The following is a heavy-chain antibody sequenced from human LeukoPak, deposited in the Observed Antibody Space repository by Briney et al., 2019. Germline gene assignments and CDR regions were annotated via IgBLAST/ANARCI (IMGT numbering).Heavy chain of an antibody. Sequence: GGSLRLPCAASGFSFSDYTMNWVRQAPGKGLEWISYLGRGTNNMYYADSVKGRFTISRDNAKNSLYLQMSSLRAEDTAVYYCVRDRDWAFDYWGQGTLVTVSS. J-gene: IGHJ4*02. D-gene: IGHD3/OR15-3a*01. CDR3: VRDRDWAFDY. CDR2: LGRGTNNM. V-gene: IGHV3-48*01. CDR1: GFSFSDYT.